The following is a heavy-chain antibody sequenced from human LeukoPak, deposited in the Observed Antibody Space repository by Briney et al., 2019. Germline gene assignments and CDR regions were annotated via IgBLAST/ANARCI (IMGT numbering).Heavy chain of an antibody. CDR2: IIPIFGTA. CDR1: GYTFTSYY. J-gene: IGHJ4*02. CDR3: ARLEFSHYYGSGSLTEMDGLPHY. Sequence: SVKVSCKASGYTFTSYYMHWVRQAPGQGLEWMGGIIPIFGTANYAQKFQGRVTITADKSTSTAYMELSSLRSEDTAVYYCARLEFSHYYGSGSLTEMDGLPHYWGQGTLVTVSS. D-gene: IGHD3-10*01. V-gene: IGHV1-69*06.